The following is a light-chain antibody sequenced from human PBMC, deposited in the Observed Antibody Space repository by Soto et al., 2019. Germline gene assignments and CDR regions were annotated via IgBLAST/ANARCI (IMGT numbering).Light chain of an antibody. Sequence: QSVLTQPPSVSGSPGQSVTISCTGTSTDFVSYNRVSWYQQPPGTAPKLIIYEASNRPSGVPDRFSGSKSGNTASLTISGLQAADEADYYCSLYTSENTYVFGTGNKVTGL. CDR3: SLYTSENTYV. CDR2: EAS. J-gene: IGLJ1*01. V-gene: IGLV2-18*01. CDR1: STDFVSYNR.